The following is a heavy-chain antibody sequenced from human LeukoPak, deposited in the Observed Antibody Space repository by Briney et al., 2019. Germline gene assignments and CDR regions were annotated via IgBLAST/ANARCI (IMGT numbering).Heavy chain of an antibody. J-gene: IGHJ4*02. V-gene: IGHV4-34*01. D-gene: IGHD3-9*01. CDR3: ARYKNYDILTGFDY. CDR1: GGSFSGYY. Sequence: SETLSLTCAVYGGSFSGYYWSWIRQPPGKGLEWIGEINHSGSTNYNPSLKSRVTVSVDTSKNQFSLKLSSVTAADTAVYYCARYKNYDILTGFDYWGQGTLVTVSS. CDR2: INHSGST.